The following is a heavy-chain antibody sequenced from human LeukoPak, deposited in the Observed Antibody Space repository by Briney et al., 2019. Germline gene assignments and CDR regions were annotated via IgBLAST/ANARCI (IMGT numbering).Heavy chain of an antibody. CDR1: GYTFTSYG. Sequence: ASVKVSCKASGYTFTSYGISWVRQAPGQGLEWMGWISAYNGNTNYAQKLQGRVTMTTDTSTSTAYMELRSLRSDDTVVYYCAGRRWGSSAEGFDYWGQGTLVTVSS. CDR3: AGRRWGSSAEGFDY. D-gene: IGHD7-27*01. CDR2: ISAYNGNT. V-gene: IGHV1-18*01. J-gene: IGHJ4*02.